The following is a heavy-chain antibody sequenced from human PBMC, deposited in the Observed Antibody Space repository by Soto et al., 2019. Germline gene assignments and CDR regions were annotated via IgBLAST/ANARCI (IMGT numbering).Heavy chain of an antibody. CDR2: ISITTNYI. V-gene: IGHV3-21*01. CDR3: ARESEDLTSNFDY. Sequence: PGGSLRLSCAASGFTFTRYSMNWVRQAPGKGLEWVSSISITTNYIYYADSMKGRLTVSRGNAKNSVYLEMNSLSAEDTALYYCARESEDLTSNFDYWGQGTLVTVSS. J-gene: IGHJ4*02. CDR1: GFTFTRYS.